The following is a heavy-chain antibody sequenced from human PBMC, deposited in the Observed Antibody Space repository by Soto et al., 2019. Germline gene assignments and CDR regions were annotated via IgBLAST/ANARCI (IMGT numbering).Heavy chain of an antibody. J-gene: IGHJ4*02. CDR2: INHSGST. CDR3: ARVVAAAGTYYNDY. V-gene: IGHV4-34*01. CDR1: GGSFSGYY. Sequence: SETLSLTCAVYGGSFSGYYLSWIRQPPGKGLEWIGEINHSGSTNYNPSLKSRVTISVDTSKNQFSLKLSSVTAADTAVYYCARVVAAAGTYYNDYWGQGTLVTVSS. D-gene: IGHD6-13*01.